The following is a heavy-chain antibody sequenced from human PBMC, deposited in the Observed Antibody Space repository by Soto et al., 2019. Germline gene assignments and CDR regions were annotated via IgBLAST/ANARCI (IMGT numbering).Heavy chain of an antibody. CDR2: ISYDGSNK. J-gene: IGHJ4*02. D-gene: IGHD6-13*01. CDR3: AKGTHYSSSWYVLDDY. Sequence: GSLRLSCAASGFTFSIYGMHWVRQAPGKGLEWVAVISYDGSNKYYADSVKGRFTFSRDNSKNTLYLQMNSLRAEDTAVYYCAKGTHYSSSWYVLDDYWGQGTLVTVSS. V-gene: IGHV3-30*18. CDR1: GFTFSIYG.